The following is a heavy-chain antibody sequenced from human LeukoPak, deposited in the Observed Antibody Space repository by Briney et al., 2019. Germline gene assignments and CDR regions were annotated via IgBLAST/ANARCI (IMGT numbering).Heavy chain of an antibody. CDR3: ARDGMVRGVITGLDY. Sequence: GGSLRLSCAASGFTFSSYGMHWVRQAPGKGLEWVAVIWYDGSNKYYADSVKGRFTISRDNSKNTLYLQMNSPRSEDTAVYYCARDGMVRGVITGLDYWGQGTLVTVSS. D-gene: IGHD3-10*01. CDR2: IWYDGSNK. J-gene: IGHJ4*02. CDR1: GFTFSSYG. V-gene: IGHV3-33*01.